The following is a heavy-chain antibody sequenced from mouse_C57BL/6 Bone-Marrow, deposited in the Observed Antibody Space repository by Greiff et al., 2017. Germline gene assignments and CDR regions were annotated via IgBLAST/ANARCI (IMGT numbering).Heavy chain of an antibody. J-gene: IGHJ1*03. V-gene: IGHV1-62-2*01. CDR2: FYPGSGSI. CDR3: ARHEGNRPRDWYFDV. CDR1: GYTFTEYT. Sequence: QVQLQQSGAELVKPGASVKLSCKASGYTFTEYTIHWVKQRPGQGLAWIGWFYPGSGSIKYNEKFKDKATLTADKSSSTGYMELSRWTSEDSAVYFCARHEGNRPRDWYFDVWGTGTTVTVSS.